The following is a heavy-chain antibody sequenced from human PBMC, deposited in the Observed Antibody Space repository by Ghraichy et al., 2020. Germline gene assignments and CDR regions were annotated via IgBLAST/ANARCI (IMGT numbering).Heavy chain of an antibody. CDR2: INAGNGNT. J-gene: IGHJ6*03. V-gene: IGHV1-3*01. CDR3: ARGIWSCTKCFYYMDV. D-gene: IGHD2-2*01. Sequence: VKVSCKASGYTFTSYAVLWVRQAPGQRLEWMGWINAGNGNTRYSQNFQGRVTITRDASASTAYMELSSLRSEDTAVYYCARGIWSCTKCFYYMDVWGKGTTVTVSS. CDR1: GYTFTSYA.